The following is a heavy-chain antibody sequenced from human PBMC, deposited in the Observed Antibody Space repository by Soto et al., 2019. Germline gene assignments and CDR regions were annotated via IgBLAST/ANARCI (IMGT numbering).Heavy chain of an antibody. J-gene: IGHJ5*02. CDR2: IDGSGGIT. Sequence: QLLQSGGGLVQPGGSLTLSCAASGFTFGTTDMSWVRQAPGEGLEWVSTIDGSGGITYYADYVKGRFTISRDNSRNKVYLQMHSLRCDDTALYYCVKNSGGFKTWGQGALVTVSS. D-gene: IGHD3-10*01. V-gene: IGHV3-23*01. CDR1: GFTFGTTD. CDR3: VKNSGGFKT.